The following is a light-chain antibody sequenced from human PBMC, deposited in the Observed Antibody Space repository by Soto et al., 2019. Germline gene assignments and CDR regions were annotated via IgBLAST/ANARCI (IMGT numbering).Light chain of an antibody. Sequence: DIQMTQSPSSVSASVGDRVTITCRASPGISSWLAWYQQKPGKAPKLLIYAASSLQSGVPSMFRGSGSGIDFARTSSSLQPEDVATHCFQQANSFPLFGQGTKLEIK. CDR3: QQANSFPL. V-gene: IGKV1-12*01. J-gene: IGKJ2*01. CDR2: AAS. CDR1: PGISSW.